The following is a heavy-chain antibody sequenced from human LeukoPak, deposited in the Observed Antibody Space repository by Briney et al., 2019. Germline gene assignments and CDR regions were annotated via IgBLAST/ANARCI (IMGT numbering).Heavy chain of an antibody. CDR1: GFTFSSYA. V-gene: IGHV3-23*01. Sequence: GGSLRLSCAASGFTFSSYAMSWVRQAPGKGLEWVSAISGSGGSTYYADSVKGRFTISRDNSKNTLYLQMNSLRAEDTAVYYCAKAPHYDFWSGYYYYMDVWGKGTTVTVSS. CDR3: AKAPHYDFWSGYYYYMDV. J-gene: IGHJ6*03. CDR2: ISGSGGST. D-gene: IGHD3-3*01.